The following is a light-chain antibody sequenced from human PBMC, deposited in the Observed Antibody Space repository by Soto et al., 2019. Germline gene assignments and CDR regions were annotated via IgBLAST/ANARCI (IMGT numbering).Light chain of an antibody. CDR1: QSVSSY. CDR3: QQRRNWPPWT. J-gene: IGKJ1*01. V-gene: IGKV3-11*01. Sequence: IVLTQSPATLSLSPGESATLSCRASQSVSSYLAWYQQKPGQAPRLLIYDASNRATGIPARFSGSGSGTDFTLTISCLEPEEFAVYYCQQRRNWPPWTFGQGTKVDIK. CDR2: DAS.